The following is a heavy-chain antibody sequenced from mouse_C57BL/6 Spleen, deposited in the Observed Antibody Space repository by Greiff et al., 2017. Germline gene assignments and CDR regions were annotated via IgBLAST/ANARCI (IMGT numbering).Heavy chain of an antibody. CDR3: AREQTGTGYFDY. CDR2: INYDGSST. CDR1: GFTFSDYY. Sequence: EVQVVESEGGLVQPGSSMKLSCTASGFTFSDYYMAWVRQVPEKGLEWVANINYDGSSTYYLDSLTSRFIISRDNAKNILYLQMRSLKSEDTDTYYCAREQTGTGYFDYWGQGTTLTVSS. V-gene: IGHV5-16*01. J-gene: IGHJ2*01. D-gene: IGHD4-1*01.